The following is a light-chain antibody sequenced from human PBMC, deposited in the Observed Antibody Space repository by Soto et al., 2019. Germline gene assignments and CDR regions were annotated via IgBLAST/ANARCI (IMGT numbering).Light chain of an antibody. J-gene: IGLJ2*01. CDR2: SND. CDR3: AAWDGSLNGVV. V-gene: IGLV1-44*01. CDR1: SSNIGRNT. Sequence: QAVVTQPPSASGTPGQRVTIACSGSSSNIGRNTVHWYQQLPGTPPKLLIYSNDQRPSGVPDRFSGSKSGSSASLAISGVQSEDEADYYCAAWDGSLNGVVFGGGTELTAL.